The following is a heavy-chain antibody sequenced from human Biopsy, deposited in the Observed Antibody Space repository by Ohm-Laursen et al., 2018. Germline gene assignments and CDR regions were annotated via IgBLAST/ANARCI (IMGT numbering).Heavy chain of an antibody. CDR3: ARDGIVGARFNAFDI. V-gene: IGHV3-48*03. Sequence: SLRLSCPASGFTFSSYEMNWVRQAPGKGLEWVSYISSSGSTIYYADSVKGRFTISRDNAKNSLYLQMNSLRAEDTAVYYCARDGIVGARFNAFDIWGQGTMVTVSS. D-gene: IGHD1-26*01. CDR1: GFTFSSYE. J-gene: IGHJ3*02. CDR2: ISSSGSTI.